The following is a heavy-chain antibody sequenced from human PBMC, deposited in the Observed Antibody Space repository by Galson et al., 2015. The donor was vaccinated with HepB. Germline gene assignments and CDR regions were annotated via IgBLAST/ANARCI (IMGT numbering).Heavy chain of an antibody. D-gene: IGHD5-18*01. Sequence: SLRLSCAASGFTFSDYYMSWIRQAPGKGLEWVSYISSSSSYTNYADSVKGRFTISRDNAKNSLYLQMNSLRAEDTAVYYCARGALQLWPQAKGAFDIWGQGTMVTVSS. CDR2: ISSSSSYT. J-gene: IGHJ3*02. CDR1: GFTFSDYY. V-gene: IGHV3-11*05. CDR3: ARGALQLWPQAKGAFDI.